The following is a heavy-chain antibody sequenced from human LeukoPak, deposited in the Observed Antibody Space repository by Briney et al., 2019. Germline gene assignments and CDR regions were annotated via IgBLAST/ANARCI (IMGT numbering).Heavy chain of an antibody. CDR2: IHTSGST. CDR1: GGSISNYH. J-gene: IGHJ4*02. Sequence: PSETLSLTCTVSGGSISNYHWTWIRQPAGKGLEWIGQIHTSGSTNYNPPLKSRVTMPIDTPENQVSLTIRSVTAADTAVYYCARRGISSGWSFDFWGQGALVTVSS. D-gene: IGHD6-19*01. CDR3: ARRGISSGWSFDF. V-gene: IGHV4-4*07.